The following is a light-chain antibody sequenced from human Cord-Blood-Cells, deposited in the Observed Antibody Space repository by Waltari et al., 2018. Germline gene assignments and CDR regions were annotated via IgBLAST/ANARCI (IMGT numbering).Light chain of an antibody. CDR3: SSYTSSSTWV. V-gene: IGLV2-14*03. CDR1: SSDVGGYNY. J-gene: IGLJ3*02. CDR2: DVI. Sequence: QSALTQPASVSGSPGQSITISCTGTSSDVGGYNYVSWYQNNPGKAPKLMIYDVIKRPSGVSNRFSGSKSGNTASLTISGLQAEDEADYYCSSYTSSSTWVFGGGTKLTVL.